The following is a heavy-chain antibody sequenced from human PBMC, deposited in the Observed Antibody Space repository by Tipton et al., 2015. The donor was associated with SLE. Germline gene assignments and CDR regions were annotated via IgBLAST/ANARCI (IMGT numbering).Heavy chain of an antibody. V-gene: IGHV5-51*01. J-gene: IGHJ3*02. CDR2: IYPGDSDT. CDR1: GYSFTSYW. CDR3: ARQEVAVLAAYDAFDI. Sequence: QLVQSGAEVKKPGDSLKISCTGSGYSFTSYWIGWVRQMPGKGLEWMGIIYPGDSDTRYSPSFQGQVTISADKSISTAYLQWSSLKASDTAMYYCARQEVAVLAAYDAFDIWGQGTMVTVSS. D-gene: IGHD2-15*01.